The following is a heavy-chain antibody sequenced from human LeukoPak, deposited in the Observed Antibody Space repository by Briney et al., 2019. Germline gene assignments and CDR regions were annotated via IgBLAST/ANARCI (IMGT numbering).Heavy chain of an antibody. J-gene: IGHJ4*02. CDR2: IKQDGSEK. D-gene: IGHD3-10*01. V-gene: IGHV3-7*05. Sequence: PGGSLRLSCAASGFTFSSHWMSWVRQAPGKGLEWVANIKQDGSEKYYADSVGGRFTISRDNAKNSLSLQMNSLRAEDTAVYFCARDFGPHDYWGQGTLVTVSS. CDR3: ARDFGPHDY. CDR1: GFTFSSHW.